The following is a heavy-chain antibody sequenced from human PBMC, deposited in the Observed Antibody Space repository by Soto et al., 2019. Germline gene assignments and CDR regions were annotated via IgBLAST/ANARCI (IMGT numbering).Heavy chain of an antibody. Sequence: QVQLVQSGTEVKKPGASVKVSCKASGYTFTSYGIHWVRQAPGQRLEWMGWINAANGDTKYSPKFQGRVTITRDTSASTAYMELSSLRSEDTAVYYCVRMHVSATCIDWFDPWGQGTLVTVSS. CDR1: GYTFTSYG. CDR3: VRMHVSATCIDWFDP. CDR2: INAANGDT. D-gene: IGHD1-26*01. V-gene: IGHV1-3*01. J-gene: IGHJ5*02.